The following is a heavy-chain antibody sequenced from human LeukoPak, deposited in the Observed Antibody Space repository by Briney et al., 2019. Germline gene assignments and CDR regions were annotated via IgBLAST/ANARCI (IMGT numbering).Heavy chain of an antibody. CDR1: GGTFSSYA. CDR2: IIPILGIA. Sequence: GSSVKVSCKASGGTFSSYAISWVRQAPGQGLEWMGRIIPILGIANYAQKFQGRVTITADKSTSTAYMELSSLRSEDTAVYYCAREPIRDFGVVILTKSGGWYYYGMDVWGQGTTVTVSS. V-gene: IGHV1-69*04. CDR3: AREPIRDFGVVILTKSGGWYYYGMDV. D-gene: IGHD3-3*01. J-gene: IGHJ6*02.